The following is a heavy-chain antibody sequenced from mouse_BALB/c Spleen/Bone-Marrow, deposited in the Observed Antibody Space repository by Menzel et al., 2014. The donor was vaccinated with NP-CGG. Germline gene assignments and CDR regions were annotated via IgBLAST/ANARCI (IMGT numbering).Heavy chain of an antibody. CDR1: GFTFSSYC. Sequence: VKLVESGGDLVKPGGSLKLSCAASGFTFSSYCMSWVRQTPDKSLEWVATISSGGSYTYYQDSVKGRFTISRDNAINTLFLQMSSLKAEGTVFYYCARAPYDGPDYWGQGTSLTVSS. V-gene: IGHV5-6*02. CDR2: ISSGGSYT. CDR3: ARAPYDGPDY. D-gene: IGHD2-3*01. J-gene: IGHJ2*02.